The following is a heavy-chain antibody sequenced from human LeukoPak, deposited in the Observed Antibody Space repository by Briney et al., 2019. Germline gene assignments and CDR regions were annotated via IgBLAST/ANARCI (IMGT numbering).Heavy chain of an antibody. Sequence: GGSLRLSCAASGFTFSAFAMHWVRQAPGKGLEWVAVIYSGGSTYYADSVKGRFTISRDNSKNTLYLQMNSLRAEDTAVYYCARVRLEVAARPVYYYYYYMDVWGKGTTVTVSS. D-gene: IGHD6-6*01. CDR3: ARVRLEVAARPVYYYYYYMDV. J-gene: IGHJ6*03. V-gene: IGHV3-NL1*01. CDR2: IYSGGST. CDR1: GFTFSAFA.